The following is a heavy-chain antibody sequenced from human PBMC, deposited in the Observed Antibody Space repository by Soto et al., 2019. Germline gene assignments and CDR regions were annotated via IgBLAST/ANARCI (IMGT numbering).Heavy chain of an antibody. D-gene: IGHD1-26*01. CDR1: GFTFSDST. J-gene: IGHJ6*02. Sequence: AGGSLRLSCAASGFTFSDSTMHWVRQASGKGLEWVGRIRSKANSYATAYAAAVKDRFTISRDDSKNTAYLQMNSLKTEDTAVYYCTRRGSPNPEVDVWGQGTTVTVSS. CDR3: TRRGSPNPEVDV. CDR2: IRSKANSYAT. V-gene: IGHV3-73*01.